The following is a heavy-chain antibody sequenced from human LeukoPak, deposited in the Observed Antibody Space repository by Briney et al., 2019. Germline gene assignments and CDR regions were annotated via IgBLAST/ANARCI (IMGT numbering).Heavy chain of an antibody. CDR3: ARGPNFWSGYLGYFDY. CDR2: INHSGST. CDR1: GGSFSGYY. Sequence: SETLSLTCAVYGGSFSGYYWSWIRQPPGKGLEWIGEINHSGSTSYNPSLKSRVTISVDTSKNQFSLKLSSVTAADTAVYYCARGPNFWSGYLGYFDYWGQGTLVTVSS. V-gene: IGHV4-34*01. D-gene: IGHD3-3*01. J-gene: IGHJ4*02.